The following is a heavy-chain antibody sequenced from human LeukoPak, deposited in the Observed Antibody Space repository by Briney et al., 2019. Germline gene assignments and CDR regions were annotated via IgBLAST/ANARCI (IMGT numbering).Heavy chain of an antibody. V-gene: IGHV3-23*01. D-gene: IGHD6-19*01. Sequence: GGSLRLSCAASGFTFTSYAMSWVRQAPGKGLDWVSAISGSGGSTYYADSVKGRFTISRDISKNTLYLQMNSLRAEDTAVYYCARNGSGWFELDYWGQGTLVTDSS. CDR2: ISGSGGST. J-gene: IGHJ4*02. CDR1: GFTFTSYA. CDR3: ARNGSGWFELDY.